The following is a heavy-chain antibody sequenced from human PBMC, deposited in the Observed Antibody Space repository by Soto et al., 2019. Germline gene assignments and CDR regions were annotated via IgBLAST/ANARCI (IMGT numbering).Heavy chain of an antibody. CDR2: INHSGST. J-gene: IGHJ3*02. D-gene: IGHD6-13*01. CDR1: GGSFSGYY. Sequence: SETLSLTCAVYGGSFSGYYWSWIRQPPGKGLEWIGEINHSGSTNYNPSLKSRVTISVDTSKNQFSLKLSSVTAADTAVYYCASYPRRSGYSSSWHHGAAFDIWGQGTMVTVSS. V-gene: IGHV4-34*01. CDR3: ASYPRRSGYSSSWHHGAAFDI.